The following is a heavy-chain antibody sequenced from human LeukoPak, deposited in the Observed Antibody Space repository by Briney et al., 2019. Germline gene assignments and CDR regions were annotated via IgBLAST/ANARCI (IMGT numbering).Heavy chain of an antibody. Sequence: GGSLRLSCAASGFTFSNYWISWVRQAPGKGLEWVANIKQDGSEKYYVDSVKGRFTISRDNAKNSLYLQMNSLRAEDTAVYYCARVHWGDYYDSRSEWGQGTLVTVSS. CDR1: GFTFSNYW. J-gene: IGHJ4*02. D-gene: IGHD3-22*01. CDR3: ARVHWGDYYDSRSE. V-gene: IGHV3-7*01. CDR2: IKQDGSEK.